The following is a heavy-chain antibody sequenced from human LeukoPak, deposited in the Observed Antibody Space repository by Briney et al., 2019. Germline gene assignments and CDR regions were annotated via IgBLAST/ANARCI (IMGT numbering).Heavy chain of an antibody. D-gene: IGHD5-12*01. Sequence: ASVKVSCKASGYTFTSYYMHWVRQAPGQGLEWMGIINPSGGSTSYAQKFQGRVTMTRDMSTSTVYMELSSLRSEDTAVYYCARVGYSGYVYVYWGQGTLVTVSS. CDR3: ARVGYSGYVYVY. J-gene: IGHJ4*02. CDR1: GYTFTSYY. V-gene: IGHV1-46*01. CDR2: INPSGGST.